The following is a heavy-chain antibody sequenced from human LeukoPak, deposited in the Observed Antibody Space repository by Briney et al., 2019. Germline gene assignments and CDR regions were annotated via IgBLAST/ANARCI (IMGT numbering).Heavy chain of an antibody. D-gene: IGHD3-22*01. J-gene: IGHJ5*02. V-gene: IGHV4-59*12. CDR2: IYYSGST. CDR3: ARASTLTYYYDSSGSHGRFDP. CDR1: GGSISSYY. Sequence: SGTLSLTCTVSGGSISSYYWSWIRQPPGKGLEWIGYIYYSGSTNYNPSLKSRVTISVDTSKNQFSLKLSSVTAADTAVYYCARASTLTYYYDSSGSHGRFDPWGQGTLVTVSS.